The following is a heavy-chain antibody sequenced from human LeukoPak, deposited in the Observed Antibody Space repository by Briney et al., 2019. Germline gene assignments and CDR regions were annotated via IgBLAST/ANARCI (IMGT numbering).Heavy chain of an antibody. CDR3: ARAMDTAMVFTFDY. J-gene: IGHJ4*02. CDR1: GGSISSGGYY. CDR2: IYYSGST. Sequence: SQTLSLTCTVSGGSISSGGYYWSWIRQHPGKGLEWIGYIYYSGSTYYNPSLKSRVTISVDTSKNQFSLKLSSVTAADTAVYYCARAMDTAMVFTFDYWGQGTLVTVSS. D-gene: IGHD5-18*01. V-gene: IGHV4-31*03.